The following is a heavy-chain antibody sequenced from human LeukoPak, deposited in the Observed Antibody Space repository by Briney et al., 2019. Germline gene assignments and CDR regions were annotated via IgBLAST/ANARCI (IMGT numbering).Heavy chain of an antibody. CDR3: AKDRTGYSYGYFLSP. J-gene: IGHJ5*02. V-gene: IGHV3-53*01. CDR1: GFTFSSYS. D-gene: IGHD5-18*01. CDR2: IYSGGST. Sequence: GGSLRLSCAASGFTFSSYSMSWVRQAPGKGLEWVSVIYSGGSTYYADSVKGRFTISRDNSKNTLYLQMNSLRAEDTAVYYCAKDRTGYSYGYFLSPWGQGTLVTVSS.